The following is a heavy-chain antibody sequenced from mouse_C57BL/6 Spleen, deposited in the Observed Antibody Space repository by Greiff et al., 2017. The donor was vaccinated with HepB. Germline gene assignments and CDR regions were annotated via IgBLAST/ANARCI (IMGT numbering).Heavy chain of an antibody. D-gene: IGHD2-10*02. V-gene: IGHV1-69*01. CDR3: ARSYGNSWYFDV. Sequence: VQLPQSGAELVMPGASVKLSCKASGYTFTSYWMHWVKQRPGQGLEWIGEIDPSDSYTNYNHKFKGKSTVTVDKSSSTAYMQLSSLTSEDSAVYYWARSYGNSWYFDVWGTGTTVTVAS. J-gene: IGHJ1*03. CDR2: IDPSDSYT. CDR1: GYTFTSYW.